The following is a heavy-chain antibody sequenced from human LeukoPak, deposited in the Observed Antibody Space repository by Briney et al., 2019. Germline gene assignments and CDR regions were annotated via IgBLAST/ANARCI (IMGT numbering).Heavy chain of an antibody. V-gene: IGHV4-59*11. CDR3: GRSFRTAGIHYYSMDV. Sequence: PSETLSLTCTVSGGSISSHYWSWIRQPPGKGLEWIGYIYYSGSTNYNPSLKSRVTMSVDTSKNQFSLKLTSVTAADTAVYYCGRSFRTAGIHYYSMDVWGKGTTVTVSS. CDR1: GGSISSHY. D-gene: IGHD6-13*01. CDR2: IYYSGST. J-gene: IGHJ6*03.